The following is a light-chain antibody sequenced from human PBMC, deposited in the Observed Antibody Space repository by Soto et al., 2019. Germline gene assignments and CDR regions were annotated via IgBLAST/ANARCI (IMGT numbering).Light chain of an antibody. J-gene: IGKJ2*02. Sequence: DIQMTQSPSTLSASVGDRVTITCRASQSISSWLAWYQQKPGKAPKLLIYKASSLESGVPSRFSGSGSGTEFTLTISSLQPDDFATYYCQQYNSYCTLGQGTKLEIK. CDR2: KAS. CDR1: QSISSW. V-gene: IGKV1-5*03. CDR3: QQYNSYCT.